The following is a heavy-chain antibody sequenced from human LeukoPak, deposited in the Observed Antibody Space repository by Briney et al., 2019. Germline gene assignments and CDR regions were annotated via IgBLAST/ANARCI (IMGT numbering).Heavy chain of an antibody. D-gene: IGHD6-19*01. CDR3: ARDLGSGWYYGVY. V-gene: IGHV1-18*01. Sequence: ASVKVSCKASGYTFTSYGISWVRQAPGQGLEWMGWISAYNGNTNYAQKFQGRVTMTRDTSISTAYMELSRLRSDDTAVYYCARDLGSGWYYGVYWGQGTLVTVSS. J-gene: IGHJ4*02. CDR1: GYTFTSYG. CDR2: ISAYNGNT.